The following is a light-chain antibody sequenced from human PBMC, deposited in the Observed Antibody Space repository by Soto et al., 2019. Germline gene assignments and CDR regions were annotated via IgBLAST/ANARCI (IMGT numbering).Light chain of an antibody. J-gene: IGKJ1*01. Sequence: EIVMTQSPVTLSVSPGETANLSCRASQTVTSNLAWYQQKPGRSPRLLLSGASTRATGIPARFSGSGSGTEFTLTISRLQSEDLAVYYCQQYNDWPRKFGQGTKV. CDR1: QTVTSN. CDR3: QQYNDWPRK. V-gene: IGKV3-15*01. CDR2: GAS.